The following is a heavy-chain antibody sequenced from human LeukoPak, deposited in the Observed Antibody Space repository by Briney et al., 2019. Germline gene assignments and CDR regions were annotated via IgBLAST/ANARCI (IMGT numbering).Heavy chain of an antibody. Sequence: SETLSLTCTVSGGSISSYYWSWIRQPPGKGLEWIGYIYYSGSTNYNPSLKSRVTISVDTSKNQFSLKLSSVTAADTAVYYCARDKLEYCSSTSCYFHNWFDPWGQGTLVTVSS. J-gene: IGHJ5*02. CDR3: ARDKLEYCSSTSCYFHNWFDP. CDR1: GGSISSYY. CDR2: IYYSGST. V-gene: IGHV4-59*12. D-gene: IGHD2-2*01.